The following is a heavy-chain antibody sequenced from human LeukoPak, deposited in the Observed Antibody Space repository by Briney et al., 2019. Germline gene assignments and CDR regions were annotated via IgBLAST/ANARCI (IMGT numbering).Heavy chain of an antibody. CDR1: GFSFRYFA. V-gene: IGHV3-23*01. D-gene: IGHD6-6*01. Sequence: GGSLGLSCVGSGFSFRYFAIHWVRQAPGKGLEWVSAISGSGASTYYADSVKGRFTISRDNSKNTLYLQMNSLRAEDTAVYYCARKIAAPDYWGQGTLVTVSS. CDR2: ISGSGAST. J-gene: IGHJ4*02. CDR3: ARKIAAPDY.